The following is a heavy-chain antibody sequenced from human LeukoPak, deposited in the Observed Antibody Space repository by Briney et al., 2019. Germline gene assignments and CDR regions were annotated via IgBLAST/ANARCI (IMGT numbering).Heavy chain of an antibody. CDR2: IYYSGST. CDR1: GGSISSSRFY. J-gene: IGHJ2*01. D-gene: IGHD2-21*02. Sequence: SETLSLTCIVSGGSISSSRFYWAWIRQPPGKGLEWIGTIYYSGSTYYNPSLESRVTISADTSKNQFSLNLSSVTAADTGVYYCARHVASDLRIVVVTSDWYFDLWGRGTLVTVSS. V-gene: IGHV4-39*01. CDR3: ARHVASDLRIVVVTSDWYFDL.